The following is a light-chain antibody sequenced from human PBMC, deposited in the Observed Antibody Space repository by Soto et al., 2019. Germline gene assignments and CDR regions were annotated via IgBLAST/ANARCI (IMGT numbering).Light chain of an antibody. CDR3: SSRTTSNPYV. J-gene: IGLJ1*01. V-gene: IGLV2-14*01. CDR2: EGS. CDR1: SSDIGAYNS. Sequence: QSALTQPASVSGSPGQSITISCTGTSSDIGAYNSVSWYQQHPGKAPKLMIYEGSNRPSGVSNRFSASKSGNTASLTISGLQAEDEADYYCSSRTTSNPYVFGTGTKVTVL.